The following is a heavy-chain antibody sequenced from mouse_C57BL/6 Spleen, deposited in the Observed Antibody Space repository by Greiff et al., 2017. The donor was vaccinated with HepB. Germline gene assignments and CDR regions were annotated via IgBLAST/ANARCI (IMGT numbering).Heavy chain of an antibody. CDR2: IDPETGGT. Sequence: QVQLKESGAELVRPGASVTLSCKASGYTFTDYEMHWVKQTPVHGLEWIGAIDPETGGTAYNQKFKGKAILTADKSSSTAYMELRSLTSEDSAVYYCTYYYGSSLAYWGQGTLVTVSA. CDR1: GYTFTDYE. D-gene: IGHD1-1*01. J-gene: IGHJ3*01. V-gene: IGHV1-15*01. CDR3: TYYYGSSLAY.